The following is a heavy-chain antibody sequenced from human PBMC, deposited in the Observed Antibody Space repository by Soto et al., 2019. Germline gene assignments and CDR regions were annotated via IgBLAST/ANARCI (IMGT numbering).Heavy chain of an antibody. V-gene: IGHV4-59*02. CDR3: AIASYSSSWYGLEGYYYGMDV. Sequence: PSETLSLTCSFSGDSVTSHYLTWIRQSPEKGLEWIGYMHYTGCSHYNPSLKSRVTISVDKSKNQFSLQLSSVTVADTAVYYCAIASYSSSWYGLEGYYYGMDVWGQGTTVTVSS. CDR1: GDSVTSHY. CDR2: MHYTGCS. J-gene: IGHJ6*02. D-gene: IGHD6-13*01.